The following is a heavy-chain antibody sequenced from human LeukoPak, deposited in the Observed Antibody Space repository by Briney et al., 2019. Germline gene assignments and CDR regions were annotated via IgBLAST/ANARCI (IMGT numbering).Heavy chain of an antibody. CDR2: IYYSGST. D-gene: IGHD2-8*01. Sequence: SETLSLTCTVSGGSISSYYWSWIRQPPGKGLEWIGYIYYSGSTTYSPSLKSRVTISVDTSKNQFSLKLSSVTAADTAVYYCARNGYYYYYGMDVWGQGTTVTVSS. J-gene: IGHJ6*02. V-gene: IGHV4-59*01. CDR3: ARNGYYYYYGMDV. CDR1: GGSISSYY.